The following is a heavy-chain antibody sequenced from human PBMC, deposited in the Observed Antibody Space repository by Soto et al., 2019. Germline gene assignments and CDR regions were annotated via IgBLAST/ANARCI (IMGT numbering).Heavy chain of an antibody. Sequence: EVQLLESGEGLVQPGGSLRLSSAASGFTFSSYAMSWVREAPGKGLEWVSTISGSGGNAYYADSVKGRFSISRDNSKNTPRLQMNSLRADDTAVYYCAKDGASGSYPPYYYFGMAVWGQGTTVTVSS. D-gene: IGHD1-26*01. CDR2: ISGSGGNA. CDR3: AKDGASGSYPPYYYFGMAV. CDR1: GFTFSSYA. V-gene: IGHV3-23*01. J-gene: IGHJ6*02.